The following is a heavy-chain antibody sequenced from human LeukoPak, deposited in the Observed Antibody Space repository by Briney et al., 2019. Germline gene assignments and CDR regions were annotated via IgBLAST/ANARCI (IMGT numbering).Heavy chain of an antibody. Sequence: SETLSLTCTVSGGSISSYYWGWIRQPPGKGLEWIGYIYYSGSTYYNPSLRSRVTISVDTSKNRFSLKLSSVTAADTAVYYCARSSEGRYYYDSSGFSYYYYYMDAWGKGTTVTISS. D-gene: IGHD3-22*01. CDR1: GGSISSYY. J-gene: IGHJ6*03. CDR2: IYYSGST. CDR3: ARSSEGRYYYDSSGFSYYYYYMDA. V-gene: IGHV4-59*01.